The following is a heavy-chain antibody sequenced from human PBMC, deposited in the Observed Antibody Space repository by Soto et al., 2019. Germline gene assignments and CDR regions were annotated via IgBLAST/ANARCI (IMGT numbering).Heavy chain of an antibody. CDR2: ISGSGDST. CDR1: GFTFSSYA. D-gene: IGHD4-4*01. CDR3: GRRNSGWYFDL. V-gene: IGHV3-23*01. Sequence: EVQLLESGGGLVQPGGSLRLSCAASGFTFSSYAMTWVRQAPGKGLEWVSAISGSGDSTYYAASVRGRFTISGDNSKNSLYLPMNSLRAEDTPIYYCGRRNSGWYFDLWGRGTLVTVSS. J-gene: IGHJ2*01.